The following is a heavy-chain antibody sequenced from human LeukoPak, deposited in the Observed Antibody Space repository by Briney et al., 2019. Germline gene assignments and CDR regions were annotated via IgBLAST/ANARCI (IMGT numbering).Heavy chain of an antibody. Sequence: SETLSLTCTVSGGSISSYYWSWIRQPAGKGLEWIGRIYTSGSTNYNPSLKSRVTMSVDTSKNQFSLKLSSVTAADTAVYYCARGALTILDADYGMDVWGQGTTVTVSS. V-gene: IGHV4-4*07. CDR2: IYTSGST. D-gene: IGHD3-3*01. CDR1: GGSISSYY. J-gene: IGHJ6*02. CDR3: ARGALTILDADYGMDV.